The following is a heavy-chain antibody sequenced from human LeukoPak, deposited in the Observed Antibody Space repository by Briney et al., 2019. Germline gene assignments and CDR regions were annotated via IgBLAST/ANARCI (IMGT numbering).Heavy chain of an antibody. V-gene: IGHV4-59*01. CDR2: IYSSGST. Sequence: SETLSLTCTVSGGSINNYYWIWIRQPPGKGLEWIGHIYSSGSTNYNPSLKSRVTISVDTSKNQFSLNLSSVTAADTAVYFCARGRALYDSTGYYYWGQGTLVTVSS. D-gene: IGHD3-22*01. J-gene: IGHJ4*02. CDR1: GGSINNYY. CDR3: ARGRALYDSTGYYY.